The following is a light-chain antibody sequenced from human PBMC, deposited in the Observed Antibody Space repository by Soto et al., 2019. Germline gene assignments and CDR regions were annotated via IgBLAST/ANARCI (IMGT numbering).Light chain of an antibody. V-gene: IGLV2-18*02. J-gene: IGLJ1*01. CDR3: GSYTGNIYV. CDR2: EVS. Sequence: QSVLTQPRSVSGSPGQSVTISCTGISSDVDSYNRVSWYQQPPGTAPKLMIYEVSNRPSGVPDRFSGSKSGNTASLTISGLQAEDEADYFCGSYTGNIYVFGNGTKVTVL. CDR1: SSDVDSYNR.